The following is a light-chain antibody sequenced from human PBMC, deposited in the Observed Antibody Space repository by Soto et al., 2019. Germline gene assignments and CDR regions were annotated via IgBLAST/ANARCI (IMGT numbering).Light chain of an antibody. CDR2: DTS. J-gene: IGKJ1*01. CDR3: QQYVHWPPGT. CDR1: QSVSSR. V-gene: IGKV3-15*01. Sequence: EIVVTQSPATLSVSPGERVTLSCRASQSVSSRLAWYQQRPGQAPRLLIYDTSTRAAGIAARFSGSGSGTEFTLTISSLQSEDFAVYYCQQYVHWPPGTFGQGTTVDIK.